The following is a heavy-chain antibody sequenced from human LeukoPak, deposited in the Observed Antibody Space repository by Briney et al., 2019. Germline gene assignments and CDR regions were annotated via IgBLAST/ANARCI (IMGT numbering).Heavy chain of an antibody. CDR3: ARRTSNPVGAIDY. V-gene: IGHV4-39*01. Sequence: SETLSLTCSVSGGSISRSDYYWGWIRQPPGKGLEWIGAISSSGRPYYNPSLKSRVTISVDSSMNRYSLKLSSVTAADTAVYYCARRTSNPVGAIDYWGQGALVTVSS. D-gene: IGHD1-26*01. CDR2: ISSSGRP. J-gene: IGHJ4*02. CDR1: GGSISRSDYY.